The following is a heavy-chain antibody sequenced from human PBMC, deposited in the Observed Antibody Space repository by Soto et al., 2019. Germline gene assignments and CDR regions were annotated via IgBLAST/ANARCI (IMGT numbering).Heavy chain of an antibody. CDR3: ARDLEYSSSGDYYYGMDV. V-gene: IGHV5-51*01. D-gene: IGHD6-6*01. J-gene: IGHJ6*02. Sequence: GESLKISCKGSGYSFTSYWIGWVRQMPGKGLEWTGIIHPGDSDSRYSPSFQGRFTISRDNSKNTLYLQMNSLRAEDTAVYYCARDLEYSSSGDYYYGMDVWGQGTTVTVSS. CDR1: GYSFTSYW. CDR2: IHPGDSDS.